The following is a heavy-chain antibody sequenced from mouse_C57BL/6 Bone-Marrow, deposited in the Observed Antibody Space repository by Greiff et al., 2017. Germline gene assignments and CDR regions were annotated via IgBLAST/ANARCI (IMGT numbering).Heavy chain of an antibody. Sequence: EVHLVESGEGLVKPGGSLKLSCAASGFTFSSYAMSWVRQTPETRLEWVAYISSGGDYIYYADTVKGQFTISRDNARNTLYLQMSSLKSEDTAMYYCTRANWDDPYWGQGTLVTVSA. J-gene: IGHJ3*01. CDR2: ISSGGDYI. V-gene: IGHV5-9-1*02. D-gene: IGHD4-1*01. CDR3: TRANWDDPY. CDR1: GFTFSSYA.